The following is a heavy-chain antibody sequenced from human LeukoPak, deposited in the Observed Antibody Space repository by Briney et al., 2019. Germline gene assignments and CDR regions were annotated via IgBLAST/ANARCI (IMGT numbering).Heavy chain of an antibody. CDR3: ARDQGQPVLLYYYYYYMDV. CDR1: GFMFKSYN. CDR2: ISISSSNYI. V-gene: IGHV3-21*01. Sequence: GGSLRLSCAVSGFMFKSYNMNWVRQAPGKGLEWVSSISISSSNYIYYADSVKGRFTISRDNAKNSLYLQMNSLRAEDTAVYYCARDQGQPVLLYYYYYYMDVWGKGTTVTVSS. D-gene: IGHD3-10*01. J-gene: IGHJ6*03.